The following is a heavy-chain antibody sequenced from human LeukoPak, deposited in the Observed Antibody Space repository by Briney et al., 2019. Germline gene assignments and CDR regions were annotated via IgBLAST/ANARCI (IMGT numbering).Heavy chain of an antibody. CDR1: GYTFSSYG. J-gene: IGHJ5*02. Sequence: ASVTVSCKASGYTFSSYGISWVRQAPGQGLEWMGWISAYNGHTNYAQKLQGRVTMTTDTSTSTAYMELRSLRSDDTAVYYCARGETTVTLSWFDPWGQGTLVTVSS. D-gene: IGHD4-17*01. V-gene: IGHV1-18*01. CDR3: ARGETTVTLSWFDP. CDR2: ISAYNGHT.